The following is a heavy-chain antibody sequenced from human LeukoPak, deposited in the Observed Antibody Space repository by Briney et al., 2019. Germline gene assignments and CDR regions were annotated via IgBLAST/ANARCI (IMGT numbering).Heavy chain of an antibody. V-gene: IGHV4-38-2*01. CDR3: ARNTTEVVTAKWFDP. CDR1: GYSISSGDY. J-gene: IGHJ5*02. CDR2: IYHSGST. Sequence: SETLSLTCAVSGYSISSGDYWGWIRQPPGKGLEWIGSIYHSGSTHYNPSLKSRVTITVDTSKNQFSLKLSSVTAADTAVYYCARNTTEVVTAKWFDPWGQGTLVTVSS. D-gene: IGHD2-21*02.